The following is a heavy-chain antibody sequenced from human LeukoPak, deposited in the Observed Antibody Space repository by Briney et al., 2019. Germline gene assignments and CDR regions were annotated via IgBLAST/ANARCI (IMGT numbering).Heavy chain of an antibody. J-gene: IGHJ3*02. CDR3: ARGVLYSTDAFDI. V-gene: IGHV3-7*01. CDR1: GFTFSSYC. Sequence: TGGSLRLXCAVSGFTFSSYCMTWVRQAPGKGLESVANIKQGGSETYYVDSVKGRFAISRDIAKNSLYLQMNSLRAEDTAAYYCARGVLYSTDAFDIWGQGTMVIVSS. CDR2: IKQGGSET. D-gene: IGHD5-18*01.